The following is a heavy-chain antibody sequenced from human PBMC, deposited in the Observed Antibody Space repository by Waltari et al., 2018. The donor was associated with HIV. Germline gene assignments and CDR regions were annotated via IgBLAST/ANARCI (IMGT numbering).Heavy chain of an antibody. V-gene: IGHV3-23*01. CDR1: GFTFSSYA. CDR3: AKGRESIAVVGGGLDY. J-gene: IGHJ4*02. D-gene: IGHD6-19*01. CDR2: ISGSGGST. Sequence: EVQLLESGGGLVQPGGSLRLSCAASGFTFSSYAMSWVRQAPGKGLEWVSAISGSGGSTYYADSVKGRFTISRDNSKNTLYLQMNSLRAEDTAVYYCAKGRESIAVVGGGLDYWGQGTLVTVSS.